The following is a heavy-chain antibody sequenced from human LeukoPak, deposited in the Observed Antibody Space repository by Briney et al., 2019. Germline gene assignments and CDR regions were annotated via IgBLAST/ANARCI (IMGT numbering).Heavy chain of an antibody. CDR3: AREPRGSSGFDY. CDR2: ISSSSSYI. D-gene: IGHD6-19*01. J-gene: IGHJ4*02. Sequence: GGSLRLSCAPSGLSFSSYTIPWVRQAPGKGLEWVSSISSSSSYIYYADSVKGRFTISRDNAKNSLYLQMNSLRAEDTAVYYCAREPRGSSGFDYWGQGTLVTVSS. CDR1: GLSFSSYT. V-gene: IGHV3-21*01.